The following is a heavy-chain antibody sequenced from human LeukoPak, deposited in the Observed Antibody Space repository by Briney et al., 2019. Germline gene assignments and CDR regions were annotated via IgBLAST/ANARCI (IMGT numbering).Heavy chain of an antibody. D-gene: IGHD6-19*01. CDR1: GYTFTSYG. Sequence: ASVKVSCKASGYTFTSYGISWVRQAPGQGLEWMGWISAYNGNTNYAQKLQGRVTMTTDTSTSTAYMELRSLRSDDTAVYYCARARGQWLVQGSPDWFDPWGQGTLVTVSS. J-gene: IGHJ5*02. V-gene: IGHV1-18*01. CDR2: ISAYNGNT. CDR3: ARARGQWLVQGSPDWFDP.